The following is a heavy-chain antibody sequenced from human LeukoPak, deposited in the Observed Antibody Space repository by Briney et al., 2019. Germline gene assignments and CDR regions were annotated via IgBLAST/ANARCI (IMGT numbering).Heavy chain of an antibody. CDR3: ASDGGDEPSKNLQY. J-gene: IGHJ4*02. V-gene: IGHV3-21*01. Sequence: GGSLRLSCAASGFTFSSYSMNWVRQAPGKGLEWVSSISSRSDHIYYADSVKGRFTISRDNAKNSLFLQMNSLRADDTAVYCCASDGGDEPSKNLQYWGQGTLVTVSS. D-gene: IGHD4-17*01. CDR1: GFTFSSYS. CDR2: ISSRSDHI.